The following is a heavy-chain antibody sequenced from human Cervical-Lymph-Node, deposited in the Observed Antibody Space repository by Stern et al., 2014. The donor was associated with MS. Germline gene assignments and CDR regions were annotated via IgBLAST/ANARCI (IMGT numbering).Heavy chain of an antibody. J-gene: IGHJ3*02. V-gene: IGHV3-9*01. Sequence: EVHLVESGGGLVQPGRSLRLSCAVSGLTFDDYAMPWVRQAPGKGLEWVSGISWNSDNIGYAESVKGRFTISRDNVKNSLYLQMNTLRPEDTAFYYCAKDGSSSLTGGAFDIWGQGTMVTVSS. CDR1: GLTFDDYA. D-gene: IGHD6-13*01. CDR2: ISWNSDNI. CDR3: AKDGSSSLTGGAFDI.